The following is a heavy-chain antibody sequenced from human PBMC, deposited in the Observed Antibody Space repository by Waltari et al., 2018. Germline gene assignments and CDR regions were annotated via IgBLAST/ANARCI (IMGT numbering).Heavy chain of an antibody. V-gene: IGHV4-39*01. CDR2: MSYSGAT. D-gene: IGHD5-12*01. CDR3: ATYIGASVGTAAFDV. J-gene: IGHJ3*01. Sequence: QLQLQESGPGLVKPSETLSLTCSVSGVSINSNRHYWGWIRQTPGQGLEWIGTMSYSGATYSSPSLKSRVTISRDTSKNQLSLKLGSVTAADTAVYYCATYIGASVGTAAFDVWGQGTKVTVSS. CDR1: GVSINSNRHY.